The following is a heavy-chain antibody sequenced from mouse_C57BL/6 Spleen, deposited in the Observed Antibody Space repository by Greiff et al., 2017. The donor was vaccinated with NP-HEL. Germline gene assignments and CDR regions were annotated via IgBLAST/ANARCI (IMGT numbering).Heavy chain of an antibody. V-gene: IGHV1-15*01. CDR1: GYTFTDYE. Sequence: VKLMESGAELVRPGASVTLSCKASGYTFTDYEMHWVKQTPVHGLEWIGAIDPETGGTAYNQKFKGKAILTADKSSSTAYMELRSLTSEDSAVYYCTRTTTGKDYWGQGTTLTVSS. D-gene: IGHD1-1*01. J-gene: IGHJ2*01. CDR2: IDPETGGT. CDR3: TRTTTGKDY.